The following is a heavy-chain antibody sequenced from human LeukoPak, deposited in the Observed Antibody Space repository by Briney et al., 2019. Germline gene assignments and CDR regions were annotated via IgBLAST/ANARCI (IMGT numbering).Heavy chain of an antibody. CDR2: IIPIFGTA. D-gene: IGHD2-8*01. V-gene: IGHV1-69*05. CDR3: ARETYCTNGVCSKGGNFDY. J-gene: IGHJ4*02. Sequence: GASVKVSCKASGGTFSSYAISWVRQAPGQGLEWMGGIIPIFGTANYAQKFQGRVTITTDESTSTAYMELSSLRSEDTAVYYCARETYCTNGVCSKGGNFDYWGQGTLVTVSS. CDR1: GGTFSSYA.